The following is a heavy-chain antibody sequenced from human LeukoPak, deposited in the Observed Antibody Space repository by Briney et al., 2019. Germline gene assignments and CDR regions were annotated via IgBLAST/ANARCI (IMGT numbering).Heavy chain of an antibody. CDR3: ARSPSSGYYPYYYYYYMDV. D-gene: IGHD3-22*01. Sequence: GGSLRLSCAASGFTFSSYAVHWVRQAPGKGLEYVSAISSNGGSTYYANSVKGRFTISRDSSKNTLYLQMGSLRAEDMAVYYCARSPSSGYYPYYYYYYMDVWGKGTTVTVSS. CDR2: ISSNGGST. CDR1: GFTFSSYA. J-gene: IGHJ6*03. V-gene: IGHV3-64*01.